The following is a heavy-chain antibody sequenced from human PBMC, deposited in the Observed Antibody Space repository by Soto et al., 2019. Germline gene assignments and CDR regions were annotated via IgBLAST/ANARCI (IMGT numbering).Heavy chain of an antibody. CDR3: AKPISISGVIIDAFDV. J-gene: IGHJ3*01. D-gene: IGHD3-3*01. Sequence: GGSMRLSCAASKFTFSYYGMHWVRQAPGKGLEWVAVISYEGSNKYYADPVKGRFTISRDNSKNTLYLEMNSLRTEDTAVYYCAKPISISGVIIDAFDVWGQGTMVTVSS. V-gene: IGHV3-30*18. CDR1: KFTFSYYG. CDR2: ISYEGSNK.